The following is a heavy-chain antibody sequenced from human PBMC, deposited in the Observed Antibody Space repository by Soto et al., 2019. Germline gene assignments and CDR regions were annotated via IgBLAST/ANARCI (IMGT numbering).Heavy chain of an antibody. CDR2: IYYSGST. V-gene: IGHV4-30-4*01. J-gene: IGHJ5*02. CDR3: ARERPDGARLDP. D-gene: IGHD6-6*01. Sequence: QVQLQESGPGLVKPSQTLSLTCTVSGGSISSGDYYWSWILQPPGKGLEWIGYIYYSGSTYYNPSLKSRVTTSVDTSKNQFSLNLSSVTAADTAVYYCARERPDGARLDPWGQGTLVTVSS. CDR1: GGSISSGDYY.